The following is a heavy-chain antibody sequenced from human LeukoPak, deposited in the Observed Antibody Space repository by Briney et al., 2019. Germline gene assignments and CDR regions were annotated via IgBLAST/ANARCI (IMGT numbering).Heavy chain of an antibody. Sequence: GGSLRLSCAASGFTFSSYSMNWVRQAPGKGLEWVSSISSSSSYIYYADSVKGRFTISRDNSKNTLYLQMNSLRAEDTAVYYCAKDQASGWPHDAFDIWGQGTMVTVSS. CDR1: GFTFSSYS. CDR3: AKDQASGWPHDAFDI. V-gene: IGHV3-21*04. J-gene: IGHJ3*02. D-gene: IGHD6-19*01. CDR2: ISSSSSYI.